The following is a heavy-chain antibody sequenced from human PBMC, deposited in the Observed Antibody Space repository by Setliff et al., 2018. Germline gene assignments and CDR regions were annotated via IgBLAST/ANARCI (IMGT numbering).Heavy chain of an antibody. CDR2: IRPNGGGT. CDR1: GYPFIEHY. CDR3: ARGGGSYRAGNSRPTYWFDP. Sequence: ASVKVSCKTSGYPFIEHYVNWVRQAPGQGLEWMGWIRPNGGGTHYAQKFQGRVTMTRDTANSTVYMDLSSLTSDDTDIYYCARGGGSYRAGNSRPTYWFDPWGQGPLVTVSS. J-gene: IGHJ5*02. D-gene: IGHD2-21*01. V-gene: IGHV1-2*02.